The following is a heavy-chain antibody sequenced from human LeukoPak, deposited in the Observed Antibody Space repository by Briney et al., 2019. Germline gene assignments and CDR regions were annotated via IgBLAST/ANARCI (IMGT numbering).Heavy chain of an antibody. CDR1: GFTFTTYA. V-gene: IGHV3-23*01. CDR2: INGNGGRT. D-gene: IGHD5-24*01. J-gene: IGHJ4*02. CDR3: AKVFEEMTTTNYYFDY. Sequence: GGSPRLSCAASGFTFTTYAMSWVRQAPGKGLEWVSSINGNGGRTYYADSVKGRFTISRDNSKNTLYLQMNILRAEDTAVYYCAKVFEEMTTTNYYFDYWGQGTLVTVSS.